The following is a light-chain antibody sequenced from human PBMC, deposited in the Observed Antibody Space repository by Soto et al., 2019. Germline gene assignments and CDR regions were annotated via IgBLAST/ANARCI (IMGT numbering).Light chain of an antibody. J-gene: IGKJ2*01. CDR3: QQYGSSPPYT. CDR2: GAS. Sequence: EIVLTQSPGTLSLSPGERATLSCRASRSVSSRYLAWYQQKPGQAPRLLIYGASSRATGIPDRFSGSGSGKDFTLTISRLEPEDFAVYYCQQYGSSPPYTFGQGTKLEIK. CDR1: RSVSSRY. V-gene: IGKV3-20*01.